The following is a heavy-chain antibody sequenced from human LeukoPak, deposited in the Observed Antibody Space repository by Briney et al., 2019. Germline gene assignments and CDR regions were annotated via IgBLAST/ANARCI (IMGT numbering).Heavy chain of an antibody. CDR3: AKSILSAYGYYFDS. CDR1: GFSFSSYA. D-gene: IGHD5-18*01. J-gene: IGHJ4*02. CDR2: ISATSSGT. V-gene: IGHV3-23*01. Sequence: GGSLRLSCAASGFSFSSYAMTWVRRAPGKGLEWVSTISATSSGTFYADSVKGRFSISRDNSKNTMFLQINNLSAEDTALYYCAKSILSAYGYYFDSWGQGTLLSVSS.